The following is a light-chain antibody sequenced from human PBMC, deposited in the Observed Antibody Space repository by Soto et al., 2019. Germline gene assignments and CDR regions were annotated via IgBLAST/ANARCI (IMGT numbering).Light chain of an antibody. Sequence: QSALTQPPSASGSPGQSVTISCTGTSSDVGGYNYVSWYQQHPGKAPKLMIYEVSKRPSGVPDRFSGSKSGNTAYLTVSGLQAEDEADYYCSSYAGSNNLPVFGGGTQLTVL. V-gene: IGLV2-8*01. J-gene: IGLJ2*01. CDR2: EVS. CDR3: SSYAGSNNLPV. CDR1: SSDVGGYNY.